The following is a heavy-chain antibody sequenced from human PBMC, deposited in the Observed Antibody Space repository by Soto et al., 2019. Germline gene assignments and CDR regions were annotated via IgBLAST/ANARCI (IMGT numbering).Heavy chain of an antibody. Sequence: QVQLVESGGGVVQPGRSLRLSCAASGFTFRSYGMHWVRQAPGKGLEWVAVISYDGSNKYYADSVKGRFTISRDNSKNTLYLQLNSLRAEDTAVYYCAKGEIADRPEYFQHWGQGTLVTVSS. CDR2: ISYDGSNK. CDR1: GFTFRSYG. D-gene: IGHD6-6*01. J-gene: IGHJ1*01. V-gene: IGHV3-30*18. CDR3: AKGEIADRPEYFQH.